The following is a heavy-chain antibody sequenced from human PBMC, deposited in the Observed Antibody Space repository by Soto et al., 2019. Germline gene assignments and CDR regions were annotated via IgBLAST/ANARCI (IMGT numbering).Heavy chain of an antibody. D-gene: IGHD6-13*01. CDR3: AKEGQQLVFDYYYMDV. J-gene: IGHJ6*03. V-gene: IGHV3-30*18. CDR1: GFTFSSYG. CDR2: ISYDGSNK. Sequence: GGSLRLSCAASGFTFSSYGMHWVRQAPGKGLEWVAVISYDGSNKYYADSVKGRFTISRDNSKNTLYLQMNSLRAEDTAVYYCAKEGQQLVFDYYYMDVWGKGTTVTVSS.